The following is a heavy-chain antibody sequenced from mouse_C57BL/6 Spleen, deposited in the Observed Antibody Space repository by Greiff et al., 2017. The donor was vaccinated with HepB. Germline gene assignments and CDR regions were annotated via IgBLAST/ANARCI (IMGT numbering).Heavy chain of an antibody. V-gene: IGHV1-53*01. CDR2: INPSNGGT. J-gene: IGHJ2*01. D-gene: IGHD2-12*01. CDR1: GYTFTSYW. Sequence: VQLQQSGTELVKPGASVKLSCKASGYTFTSYWMHWVKQRPGQGLEWIGNINPSNGGTNYNEKFKSKATLTVDKSSSTAYMQPSSLTSEDSAVYYCAGDDHDAYFDYWGQGTTLTVSS. CDR3: AGDDHDAYFDY.